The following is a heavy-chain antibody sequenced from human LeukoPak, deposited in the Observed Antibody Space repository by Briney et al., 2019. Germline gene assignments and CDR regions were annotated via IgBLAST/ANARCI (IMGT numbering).Heavy chain of an antibody. V-gene: IGHV3-30*04. CDR3: ARRRQAGTTTDAFDI. CDR2: ITNDGTRK. J-gene: IGHJ3*02. Sequence: GRSPRLSCAASGFFFSNYAMHWVRQAPGKGLEWVAVITNDGTRKYYPDSVKGRLTISRDNSRKLLYLQMDSLRTEDTAVYHCARRRQAGTTTDAFDIWGQGTTVIVSS. D-gene: IGHD1-26*01. CDR1: GFFFSNYA.